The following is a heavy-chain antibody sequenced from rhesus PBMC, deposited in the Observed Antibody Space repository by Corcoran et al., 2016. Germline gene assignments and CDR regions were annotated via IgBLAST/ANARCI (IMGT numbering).Heavy chain of an antibody. CDR2: IYSSNGVT. D-gene: IGHD2-39*01. Sequence: QVQLQESGPGLVRPSETLSLPCAVSYYSISSGYAWGWIRQPPGKGLEWIGHIYSSNGVTYYNPSLNRRFTVSKDTSNNQFSLKVTSVTAADTAVYYCARMENFCSPDYCSSFDYWGQGVLVTVSS. J-gene: IGHJ4*01. CDR3: ARMENFCSPDYCSSFDY. V-gene: IGHV4-127*01. CDR1: YYSISSGYA.